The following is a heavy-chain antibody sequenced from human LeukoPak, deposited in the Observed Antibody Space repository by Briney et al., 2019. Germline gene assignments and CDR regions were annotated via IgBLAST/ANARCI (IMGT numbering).Heavy chain of an antibody. CDR2: ISSSSSYI. Sequence: GGSLRLSCAASGFTFSSYSMNWVRQAPGKGLEWVSSISSSSSYIYYADSVKGRFTISRDNAKNSLYLQMNSLRAEDTALYYCARRGFYDTSGYLFDHWGQGTLVTVSS. J-gene: IGHJ4*02. CDR3: ARRGFYDTSGYLFDH. D-gene: IGHD3-22*01. V-gene: IGHV3-21*01. CDR1: GFTFSSYS.